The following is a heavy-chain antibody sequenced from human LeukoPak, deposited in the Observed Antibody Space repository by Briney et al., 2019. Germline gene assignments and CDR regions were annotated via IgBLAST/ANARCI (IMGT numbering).Heavy chain of an antibody. D-gene: IGHD4-17*01. CDR3: ARGRLEETTVTTTDDY. CDR1: GGSFSGYY. J-gene: IGHJ4*02. V-gene: IGHV4-34*01. Sequence: SETLSLTCAVYGGSFSGYYWSWIRQPPGKGLEWIGEINHSGSTNYNPSLKSRVTISVDTSKNQFSLKLSSVTAADTAVYYCARGRLEETTVTTTDDYWGQGTLVTVSS. CDR2: INHSGST.